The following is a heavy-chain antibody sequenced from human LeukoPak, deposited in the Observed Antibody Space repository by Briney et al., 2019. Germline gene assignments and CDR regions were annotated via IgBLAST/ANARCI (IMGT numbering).Heavy chain of an antibody. Sequence: ASVTVSFTASGYTFTIYYMHWMRQAPGQGLEWMGIINPSGGSTSYAQKFQGRVTMTRDTSTSTVYMELSSLRSEDTAVYYCARGYYGSGSPYYFDYWGQGTLVTVSS. J-gene: IGHJ4*02. V-gene: IGHV1-46*01. CDR2: INPSGGST. CDR3: ARGYYGSGSPYYFDY. D-gene: IGHD3-10*01. CDR1: GYTFTIYY.